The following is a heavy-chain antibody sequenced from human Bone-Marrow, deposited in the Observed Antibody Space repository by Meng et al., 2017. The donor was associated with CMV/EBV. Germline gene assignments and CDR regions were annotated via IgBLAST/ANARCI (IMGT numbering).Heavy chain of an antibody. CDR3: ARAYDFWRGLFVIDP. CDR1: GYTFTTHG. V-gene: IGHV1-18*01. J-gene: IGHJ5*02. CDR2: ISTYSGDT. Sequence: ASVKVSCKASGYTFTTHGIIWVRQAPGRRLEWLGWISTYSGDTNYAQKFQGRLTMTTDTSASTAYLDLKSLSSADTAVYYCARAYDFWRGLFVIDPWGQGTQVTVSS. D-gene: IGHD3/OR15-3a*01.